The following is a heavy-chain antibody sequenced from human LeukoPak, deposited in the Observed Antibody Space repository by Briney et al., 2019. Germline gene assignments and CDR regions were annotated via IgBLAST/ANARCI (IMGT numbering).Heavy chain of an antibody. D-gene: IGHD2-15*01. V-gene: IGHV3-64*01. Sequence: GGSLRLSCAASGFIFNNYAMHWVRQAPGKGLEYISAISSNGGSTYYANSVKGRFTISRDNSKNTLYLQMGSLRAEDMAVYYCAKEYCSGGSCYIRVGAFDIWGQGTMVTVSS. CDR2: ISSNGGST. J-gene: IGHJ3*02. CDR1: GFIFNNYA. CDR3: AKEYCSGGSCYIRVGAFDI.